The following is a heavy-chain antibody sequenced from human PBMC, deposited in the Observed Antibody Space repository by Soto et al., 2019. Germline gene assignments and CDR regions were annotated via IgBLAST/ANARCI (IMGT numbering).Heavy chain of an antibody. V-gene: IGHV3-74*01. CDR3: ARGARDAWYFDY. J-gene: IGHJ4*01. CDR1: GLIFSNYK. CDR2: INRDGSIT. Sequence: GGSLRLSCAASGLIFSNYKMHWVRQAPGKGLVWVSRINRDGSITYYADSVKGRFTISRDDAKNTVYLQMNGLRAEDSAVYYCARGARDAWYFDYWAHGTLVTVS.